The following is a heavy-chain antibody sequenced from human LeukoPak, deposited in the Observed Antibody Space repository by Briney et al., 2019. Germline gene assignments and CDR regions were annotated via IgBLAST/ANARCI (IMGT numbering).Heavy chain of an antibody. J-gene: IGHJ4*02. Sequence: SETLSLTCAVYGGSFSGYYWSWIRQPPGKGLEWIGEINHSGSTNYKPSLKSRVTISVDTSKNQFSLKLSSVTAADTAVYYCARGRGGGYCSSTSCRVYFDYWGQGTLVTVSS. D-gene: IGHD2-2*01. V-gene: IGHV4-34*01. CDR2: INHSGST. CDR1: GGSFSGYY. CDR3: ARGRGGGYCSSTSCRVYFDY.